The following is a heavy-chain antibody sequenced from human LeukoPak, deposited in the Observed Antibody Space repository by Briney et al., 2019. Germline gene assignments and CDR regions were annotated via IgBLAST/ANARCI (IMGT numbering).Heavy chain of an antibody. CDR2: ICKSGGST. CDR1: GFTFSSYS. D-gene: IGHD3-10*01. CDR3: AKEGTMVRGAIDY. V-gene: IGHV3-23*01. Sequence: GGSLRLSCAASGFTFSSYSMNWVRQAPGKGLEWVSAICKSGGSTFYADSVKGRFTISRDNSKSALYLQMNSLRAEDTAVYYCAKEGTMVRGAIDYWGQGTLVTVSS. J-gene: IGHJ4*02.